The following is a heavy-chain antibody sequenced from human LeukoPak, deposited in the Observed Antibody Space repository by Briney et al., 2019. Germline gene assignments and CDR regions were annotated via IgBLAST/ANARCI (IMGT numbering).Heavy chain of an antibody. D-gene: IGHD3-3*01. J-gene: IGHJ4*02. CDR3: ARVTSGYYGY. Sequence: GGSLRLSCAASGFTFSNYWMAWVRQAPGKGLEWVSSISSSSSYIYYADSVKGRFTISRDNAKNSLYLQMNSLRAEDTAVYYCARVTSGYYGYWGQGTLVTVSS. V-gene: IGHV3-21*01. CDR2: ISSSSSYI. CDR1: GFTFSNYW.